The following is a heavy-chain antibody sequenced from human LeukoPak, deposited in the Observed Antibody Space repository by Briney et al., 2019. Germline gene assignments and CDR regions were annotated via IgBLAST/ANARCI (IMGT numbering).Heavy chain of an antibody. CDR1: GFTFSSYA. CDR2: ISGSGAST. J-gene: IGHJ4*02. CDR3: ARDQRSGSYYFDY. Sequence: PGGSLRLSCAASGFTFSSYAMSWVRQAPGKGLEWVSAISGSGASTYYADSVRGRFTISRDNSKNTLYLQMNSLRAEDTAVYYCARDQRSGSYYFDYWGQGTLVTVSS. D-gene: IGHD1-26*01. V-gene: IGHV3-23*01.